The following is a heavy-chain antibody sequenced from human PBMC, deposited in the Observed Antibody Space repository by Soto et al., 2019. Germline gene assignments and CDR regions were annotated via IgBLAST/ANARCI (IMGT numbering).Heavy chain of an antibody. CDR1: GATFSSYA. Sequence: QVLLVQSGAEVKKPGSSVKVSCKLSGATFSSYAMSWVRQAPGQGLEWIVGLIPFFGTPNYVQKFQGRVTITADTSTATTHMELSIHKSDDTAIYYCARDKGAYCTQLVYWAQRTLLTPSA. CDR3: ARDKGAYCTQLVY. J-gene: IGHJ4*02. D-gene: IGHD3-16*01. CDR2: LIPFFGTP. V-gene: IGHV1-69*06.